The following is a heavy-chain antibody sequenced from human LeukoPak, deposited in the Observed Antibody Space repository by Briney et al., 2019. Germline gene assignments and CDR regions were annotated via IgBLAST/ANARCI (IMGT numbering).Heavy chain of an antibody. CDR2: ISVYNGNT. D-gene: IGHD2-15*01. V-gene: IGHV1-18*01. Sequence: ASVKVSCKASGYTFTSYGITWVRQAPGQGLEWMGWISVYNGNTNYAQKLQGRVTMTTDTSTSTAYMELRSLRSDDTAVYYCARDLDGYCSGGSCYSRLYYYMDVWGKGTTVTVSS. CDR1: GYTFTSYG. CDR3: ARDLDGYCSGGSCYSRLYYYMDV. J-gene: IGHJ6*03.